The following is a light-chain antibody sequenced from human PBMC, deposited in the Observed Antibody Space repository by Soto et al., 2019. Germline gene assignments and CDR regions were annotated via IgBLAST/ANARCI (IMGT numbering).Light chain of an antibody. V-gene: IGKV3-20*01. CDR3: QQYGRSSWT. CDR1: QSVSSK. J-gene: IGKJ1*01. CDR2: GAS. Sequence: EIVMTQSPATLSVSPGERATLSCRASQSVSSKLAWYQQKRGQAPRLLIYGASIRATGIPDRFSGSGSGTDFTLTISSLEPEDFAVYYCQQYGRSSWTFGQGTKV.